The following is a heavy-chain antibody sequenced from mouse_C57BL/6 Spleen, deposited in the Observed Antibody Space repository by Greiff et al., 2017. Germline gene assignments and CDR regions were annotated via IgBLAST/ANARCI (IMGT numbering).Heavy chain of an antibody. CDR3: AGGILTGTDDY. J-gene: IGHJ2*01. D-gene: IGHD4-1*01. V-gene: IGHV5-17*01. Sequence: EVKLVESGGGLVKPGGSLKLSCAASGFTFSDYGMHWVRQAPEKGLEWVAYISSGSSTIYYADTVKGRFTISRDNAKNTLFLQRTSLRSEDTAMYYCAGGILTGTDDYWGQGTTLTVSS. CDR1: GFTFSDYG. CDR2: ISSGSSTI.